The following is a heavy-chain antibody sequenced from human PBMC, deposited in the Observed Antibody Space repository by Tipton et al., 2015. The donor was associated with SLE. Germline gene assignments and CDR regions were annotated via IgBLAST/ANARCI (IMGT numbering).Heavy chain of an antibody. D-gene: IGHD1-26*01. V-gene: IGHV1-2*02. J-gene: IGHJ3*02. CDR2: IDPDSGAT. CDR1: GYTFTAYY. Sequence: QLVQSGAEVKNPGASVNVSCKASGYTFTAYYIHWVRQAPGQGLEWMGWIDPDSGATKFAPKFQGRVSMTRDTSMNTVYMEMRRLTSDDTAVYYCARDLGWELPDAFDIWGQGTMVTVSS. CDR3: ARDLGWELPDAFDI.